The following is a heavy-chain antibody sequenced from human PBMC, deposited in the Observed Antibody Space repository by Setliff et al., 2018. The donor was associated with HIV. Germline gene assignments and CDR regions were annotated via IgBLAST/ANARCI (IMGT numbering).Heavy chain of an antibody. J-gene: IGHJ6*03. CDR2: INYRGNT. D-gene: IGHD3-10*01. Sequence: PSETLSLTCSIFYGSINNHYWTWIRQPPGKGLEWIGYINYRGNTYYNPSVKSRVTISVDMSQNQFSLKLRSMTAADTAVYYCARDYYGSGSSTGYYYYMGVWGKGTTVTVSS. CDR1: YGSINNHY. V-gene: IGHV4-59*11. CDR3: ARDYYGSGSSTGYYYYMGV.